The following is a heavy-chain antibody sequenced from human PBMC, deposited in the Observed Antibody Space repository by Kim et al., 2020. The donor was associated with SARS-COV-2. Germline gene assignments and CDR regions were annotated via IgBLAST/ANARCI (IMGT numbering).Heavy chain of an antibody. D-gene: IGHD3-10*01. J-gene: IGHJ6*02. Sequence: ASVKVSCKASGYTFTSYGISWVRQAPGQGLEWMGWISAYNGNTNYAQKLQGRVTMTTDTSTSTAYMELRSLRSDDTAVYYCARDSSYGSGKRPLGYYYGMDVWGQGTTVTVSS. V-gene: IGHV1-18*04. CDR3: ARDSSYGSGKRPLGYYYGMDV. CDR1: GYTFTSYG. CDR2: ISAYNGNT.